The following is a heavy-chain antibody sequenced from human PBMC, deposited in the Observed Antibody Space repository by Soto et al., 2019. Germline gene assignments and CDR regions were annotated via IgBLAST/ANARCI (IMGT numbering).Heavy chain of an antibody. Sequence: LRLSCAASGFTFSSYWMDWVRQAPGKGLEWVANINQDGSEKNYVDSVKGRFTISRDNARNSLYLQMSSLTAEDSALYYCSRSLDYWGQGARVTAPQ. CDR3: SRSLDY. V-gene: IGHV3-7*01. CDR1: GFTFSSYW. CDR2: INQDGSEK. J-gene: IGHJ4*02.